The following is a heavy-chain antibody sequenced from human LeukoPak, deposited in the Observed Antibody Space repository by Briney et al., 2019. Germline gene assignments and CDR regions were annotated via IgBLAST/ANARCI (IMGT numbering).Heavy chain of an antibody. V-gene: IGHV3-30-3*01. CDR2: ISYDGSNK. D-gene: IGHD6-19*01. Sequence: GGSLRLSCAASGFTFSKYALHWVRQAPGKGLEWVAIISYDGSNKYYADSVRGRFTISRDNPKKTLYLQINSLRPEDTAVYYCARGDSSGWYSSDYYYYAMDVWGQGTTVTVSS. CDR3: ARGDSSGWYSSDYYYYAMDV. CDR1: GFTFSKYA. J-gene: IGHJ6*02.